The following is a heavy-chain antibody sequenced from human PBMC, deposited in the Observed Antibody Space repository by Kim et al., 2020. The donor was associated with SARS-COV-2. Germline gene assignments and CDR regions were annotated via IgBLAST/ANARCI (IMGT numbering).Heavy chain of an antibody. CDR2: ISSSGSTI. CDR1: GFTFSSYE. Sequence: GGSLRLSCAASGFTFSSYEMNWVRQAPGKGLEWVSYISSSGSTIYYADPVKGRFTISRDNAKNSLYLQMNSLRAEDTAVYYCARRDLLDTAMERRYYYGMDVWGQGTTVTVSS. V-gene: IGHV3-48*03. D-gene: IGHD5-18*01. J-gene: IGHJ6*02. CDR3: ARRDLLDTAMERRYYYGMDV.